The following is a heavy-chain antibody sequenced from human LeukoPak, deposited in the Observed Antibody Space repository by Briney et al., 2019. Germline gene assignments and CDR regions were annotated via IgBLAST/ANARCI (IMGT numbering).Heavy chain of an antibody. CDR1: GFTFSDYY. CDR3: ARAAATLYYYYYMDV. J-gene: IGHJ6*03. Sequence: GGSLRLSCAASGFTFSDYYMSWIRQAPGKGLEWVSYISDTSTTIYYADSVKGRFTISRDNAKNSLYLQMNSLRAEDTAVYYCARAAATLYYYYYMDVWGKGTTVTISS. CDR2: ISDTSTTI. V-gene: IGHV3-11*01. D-gene: IGHD6-25*01.